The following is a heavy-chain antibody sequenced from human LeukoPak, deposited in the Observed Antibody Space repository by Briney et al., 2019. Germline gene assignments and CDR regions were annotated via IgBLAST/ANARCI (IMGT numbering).Heavy chain of an antibody. CDR2: IYYSGST. J-gene: IGHJ1*01. Sequence: SETLSLTCTVSGDSISSYYWSWLRQPPGKGLEWIGYIYYSGSTNYNPALKSRVTISIDTSKNQYSLKLSSVAAADTAVYYCASINYYDRSGYYLWHWGQGTLVTVSS. V-gene: IGHV4-59*01. CDR1: GDSISSYY. CDR3: ASINYYDRSGYYLWH. D-gene: IGHD3-22*01.